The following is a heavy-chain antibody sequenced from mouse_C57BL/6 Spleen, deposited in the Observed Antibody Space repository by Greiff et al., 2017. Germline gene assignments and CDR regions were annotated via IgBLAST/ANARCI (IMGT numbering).Heavy chain of an antibody. Sequence: EVKRVESEGGLVQPGSSMKLSCTASGFTFSDYYMAWVRQVPEKGLEWVANINYDGSSTYYLDSLKSRFIISRDNAKNILYLQMSSLKSEDTATYYCARGYYSNYGFDYWGQGTTLTVSS. CDR2: INYDGSST. D-gene: IGHD2-5*01. CDR3: ARGYYSNYGFDY. CDR1: GFTFSDYY. V-gene: IGHV5-16*01. J-gene: IGHJ2*01.